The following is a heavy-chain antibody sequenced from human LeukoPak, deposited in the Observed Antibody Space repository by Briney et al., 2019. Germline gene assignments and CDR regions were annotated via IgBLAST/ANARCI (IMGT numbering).Heavy chain of an antibody. CDR2: IYDSGTT. CDR1: GASITDYY. Sequence: SETLSLTCIVSGASITDYYWSWDRQPPGKGMGWVGCIYDSGTTNYNPSLKSRVAISRDTSKKQVSLKLSSVNAADTAVYYCASTYGNSVSRWAFDYWGQGSLVTVSS. CDR3: ASTYGNSVSRWAFDY. D-gene: IGHD3-16*01. J-gene: IGHJ4*02. V-gene: IGHV4-59*01.